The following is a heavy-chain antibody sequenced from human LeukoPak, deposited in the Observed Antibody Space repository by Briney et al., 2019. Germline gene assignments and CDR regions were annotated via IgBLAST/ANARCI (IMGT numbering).Heavy chain of an antibody. V-gene: IGHV4-38-2*02. CDR3: ARERAKREVGWGTVTTASYYMDV. CDR2: IYHSGRT. D-gene: IGHD4-11*01. J-gene: IGHJ6*03. CDR1: GYSLSSGYY. Sequence: SETLSLTCTVSGYSLSSGYYWGWIRPPPGKGLEWIGSIYHSGRTYYNPSLKSRVTISVDTSKNQFSLKLSSVTAADTAVYYCARERAKREVGWGTVTTASYYMDVWGKGTTVTVSS.